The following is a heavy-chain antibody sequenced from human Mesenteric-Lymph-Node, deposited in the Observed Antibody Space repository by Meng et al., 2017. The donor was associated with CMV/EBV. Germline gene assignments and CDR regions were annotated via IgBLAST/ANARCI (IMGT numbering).Heavy chain of an antibody. D-gene: IGHD1-1*01. J-gene: IGHJ4*02. Sequence: GGSLRLSCKTSGYRFTIYWIGWVRQMPGKGLELMGITYPADSDTRYSPSFQGQVTISADKSINTAYLQWSSLTSSDTAIYYCTRRGNDYVDYWGQGTLVTVSS. CDR3: TRRGNDYVDY. CDR2: TYPADSDT. CDR1: GYRFTIYW. V-gene: IGHV5-51*01.